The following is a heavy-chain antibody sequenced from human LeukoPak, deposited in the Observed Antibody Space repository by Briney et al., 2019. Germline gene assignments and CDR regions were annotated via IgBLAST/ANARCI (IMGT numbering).Heavy chain of an antibody. D-gene: IGHD1-26*01. Sequence: PSETLSLTCTVSGGSISSYYWSWIRQPPGKGLEWIGYIYYSGSTNYNPSLKSRVTISVDTSKNQFSLKLSSVTAADTAVYYCARGDTGSYYYFDYWGQGTLVTVSS. CDR2: IYYSGST. CDR1: GGSISSYY. CDR3: ARGDTGSYYYFDY. V-gene: IGHV4-59*01. J-gene: IGHJ4*02.